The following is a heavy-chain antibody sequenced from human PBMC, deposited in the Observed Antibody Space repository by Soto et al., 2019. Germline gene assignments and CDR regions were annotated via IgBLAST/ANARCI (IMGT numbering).Heavy chain of an antibody. CDR2: IMPIFRTP. CDR1: GGTFSNSA. CDR3: ARDKDRPQLGGNYYYILDV. V-gene: IGHV1-69*12. J-gene: IGHJ6*02. D-gene: IGHD3-3*02. Sequence: QVQLEQSGAEVKKPGSSVKVSCKASGGTFSNSAISWVRQAPGQGLEWMGGIMPIFRTPDYAQKFQGRVTVTADESTSTAYMELSGLPSDDTAVYYCARDKDRPQLGGNYYYILDVWGPGNTVTVSS.